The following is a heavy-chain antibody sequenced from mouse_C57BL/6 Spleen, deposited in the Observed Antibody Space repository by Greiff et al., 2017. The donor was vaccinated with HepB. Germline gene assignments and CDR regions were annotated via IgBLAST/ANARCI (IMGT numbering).Heavy chain of an antibody. CDR2: IDPETGGT. D-gene: IGHD2-1*01. CDR3: TRRTTYYAMDY. CDR1: GYTFTDYE. J-gene: IGHJ4*01. Sequence: VKLQQSGAELVRPGASVTLSCKASGYTFTDYEMHWVKQTPVHGLEWIGAIDPETGGTAYNQKFKGKAILTADKSSSTAYMELRSLTSEDSAVYYCTRRTTYYAMDYWGQGTSVTVSS. V-gene: IGHV1-15*01.